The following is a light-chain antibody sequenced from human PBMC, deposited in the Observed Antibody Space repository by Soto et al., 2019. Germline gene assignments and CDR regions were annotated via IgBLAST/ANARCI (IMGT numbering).Light chain of an antibody. J-gene: IGKJ4*01. CDR3: QKYNSAPLT. V-gene: IGKV1-27*01. Sequence: DIRMTQSPSSLSASVGDRVTITCRASQGISNYLAGYQQKPGKVPKLLIYAASTLQSGFPYRFSGSGSGTDFTLTISSLQHEDVATYFCQKYNSAPLTFGGGTKVEIK. CDR1: QGISNY. CDR2: AAS.